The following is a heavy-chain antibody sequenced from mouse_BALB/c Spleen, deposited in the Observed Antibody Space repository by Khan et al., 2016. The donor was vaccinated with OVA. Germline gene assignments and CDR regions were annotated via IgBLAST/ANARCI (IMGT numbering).Heavy chain of an antibody. D-gene: IGHD2-4*01. Sequence: EVELVESGGGLVQPGGSRKVSCAASGFTFSRFGMHWVRQAPEKGLEWVAYISSGSSTIYYADTVKGRFTISRDNPKNTLFLQMTSLRSEDTAMYSCGRMDYDYDGAWFAYWGQGTLVTVSA. J-gene: IGHJ3*01. CDR1: GFTFSRFG. CDR2: ISSGSSTI. V-gene: IGHV5-17*02. CDR3: GRMDYDYDGAWFAY.